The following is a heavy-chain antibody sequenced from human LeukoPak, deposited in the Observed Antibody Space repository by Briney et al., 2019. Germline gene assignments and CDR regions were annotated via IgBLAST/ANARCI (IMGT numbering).Heavy chain of an antibody. CDR3: ARATTYYAQFDY. V-gene: IGHV4-59*01. CDR1: GGSISSYY. Sequence: SETLSLTCTVSGGSISSYYWSWIRQPPGKGLEWIGYIYYSGSTNYNPSLKSRVTISVDTSKNQFSLQLSSVTAADTAVYYCARATTYYAQFDYWGQGTLVTVSS. CDR2: IYYSGST. D-gene: IGHD1-26*01. J-gene: IGHJ4*02.